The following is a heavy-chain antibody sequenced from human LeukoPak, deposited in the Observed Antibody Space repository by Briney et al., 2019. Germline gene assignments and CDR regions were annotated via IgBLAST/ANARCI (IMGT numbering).Heavy chain of an antibody. V-gene: IGHV3-33*01. J-gene: IGHJ4*02. CDR1: GFTFSSYG. CDR2: IWYDGSNK. CDR3: ARGDYYDSSVFFPLFDY. D-gene: IGHD3-22*01. Sequence: PGRSLRLSCAASGFTFSSYGMHWVRQAPGKGLEWVAVIWYDGSNKYYADSVKGRFTISRDNSKNTLYLQMNSLRAEDTAVYYCARGDYYDSSVFFPLFDYGGRGPLVTVSS.